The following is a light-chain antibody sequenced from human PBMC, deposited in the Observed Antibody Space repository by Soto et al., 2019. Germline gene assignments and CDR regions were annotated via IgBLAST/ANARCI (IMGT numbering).Light chain of an antibody. CDR3: SSYTSSSTLYV. CDR2: SNN. Sequence: QSVLTQPPSASGTPGQRVTISCSGSSSNIGSNTVNWYQQLPGTAPKLLIYSNNQRPSGVPDRFSGSKSGNTASLTISGLQAEDEADYYCSSYTSSSTLYVFATGTKVTVL. J-gene: IGLJ1*01. CDR1: SSNIGSNT. V-gene: IGLV1-44*01.